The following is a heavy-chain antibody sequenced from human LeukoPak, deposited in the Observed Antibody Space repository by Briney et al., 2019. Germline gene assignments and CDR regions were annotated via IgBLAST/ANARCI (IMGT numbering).Heavy chain of an antibody. V-gene: IGHV4-61*02. CDR3: ARDLSSGYDFINWFDP. CDR1: GGSISSGSYS. CDR2: MYSSGTT. D-gene: IGHD5-12*01. J-gene: IGHJ5*02. Sequence: PSETLSLTCTVSGGSISSGSYSWNWIRQPAGKGLEWIGRMYSSGTTNYNPSLKSRVTISVDTSKNQFSLKLSSVTAADTAVYYCARDLSSGYDFINWFDPWGQGTLVTVSS.